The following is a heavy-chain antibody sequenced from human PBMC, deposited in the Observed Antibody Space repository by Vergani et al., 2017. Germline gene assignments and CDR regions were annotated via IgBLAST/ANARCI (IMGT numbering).Heavy chain of an antibody. CDR2: ISWNSGSI. J-gene: IGHJ4*02. D-gene: IGHD3-3*01. V-gene: IGHV3-9*01. Sequence: DVQLVESGGGLVQPGRSLRLSCAASGFTFDDYAMHWVRQAPGKGLEWVSGISWNSGSIGYADSVKGRFTISRENAKNSLYLQMNSLRAEDTALYYCAKDIAYDFWSGYFKYWGQGTLVTVSS. CDR1: GFTFDDYA. CDR3: AKDIAYDFWSGYFKY.